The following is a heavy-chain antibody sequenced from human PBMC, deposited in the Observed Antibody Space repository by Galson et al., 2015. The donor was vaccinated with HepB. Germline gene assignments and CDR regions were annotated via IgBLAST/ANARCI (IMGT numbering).Heavy chain of an antibody. CDR2: TYYRSKWYN. D-gene: IGHD5-18*01. J-gene: IGHJ6*03. CDR3: ARDKLGYISYYYYYYMDV. V-gene: IGHV6-1*01. CDR1: GDSVSSNSAA. Sequence: CAISGDSVSSNSAAWNWIRQSPSRGLEWLGRTYYRSKWYNDYAVSVKSRITINPDTSKNQFSLQLNSVTPEDTAVYYCARDKLGYISYYYYYYMDVWGKGTPVAVAS.